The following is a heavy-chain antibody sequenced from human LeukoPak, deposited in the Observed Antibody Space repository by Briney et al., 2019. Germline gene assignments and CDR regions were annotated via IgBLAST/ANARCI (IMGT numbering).Heavy chain of an antibody. CDR3: ARLTVATTYFDY. V-gene: IGHV4-59*08. D-gene: IGHD5-12*01. Sequence: SETLSLTCTVSGGSISSYYWSWIRQPPGKGLEWIGYIYYSGSTNYNPSLTSRVTISVDTSKNQFSLKLSSVTAADTAVYYCARLTVATTYFDYWGQGTLVTVSS. CDR2: IYYSGST. CDR1: GGSISSYY. J-gene: IGHJ4*02.